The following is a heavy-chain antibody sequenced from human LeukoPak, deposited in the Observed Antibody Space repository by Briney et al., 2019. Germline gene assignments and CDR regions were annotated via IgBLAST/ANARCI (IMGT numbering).Heavy chain of an antibody. Sequence: SETLSLTCTVSGGSISSGSYYWSWIRQPAGKGLEWIGRIYTSGSTNYNPSLKSRVTISVDTSKNQFSLKLSSVTAADTAVYYCARARMVKLRSNNSHLGYDYWGQGTLVTVSS. J-gene: IGHJ4*02. CDR1: GGSISSGSYY. CDR2: IYTSGST. D-gene: IGHD4-17*01. CDR3: ARARMVKLRSNNSHLGYDY. V-gene: IGHV4-61*02.